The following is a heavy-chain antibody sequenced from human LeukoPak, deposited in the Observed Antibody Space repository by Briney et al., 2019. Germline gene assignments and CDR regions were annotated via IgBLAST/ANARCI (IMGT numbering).Heavy chain of an antibody. D-gene: IGHD3-22*01. Sequence: GGSLRLSCAASGFNFGSYSMHWVRQAPGKGLEWVAVISYDGNNKYYADSVKGRFTISRDNSKNTLYLQMNSLRAEDTAAYYCARDYYDSSGYYGYWGQGTLVTVSS. CDR1: GFNFGSYS. CDR3: ARDYYDSSGYYGY. CDR2: ISYDGNNK. V-gene: IGHV3-30-3*01. J-gene: IGHJ4*02.